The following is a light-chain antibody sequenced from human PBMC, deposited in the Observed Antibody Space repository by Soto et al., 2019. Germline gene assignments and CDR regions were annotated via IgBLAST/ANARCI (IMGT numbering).Light chain of an antibody. Sequence: DIQMTQSPSSLSASVGDRVTITCRASQNIMRYLNWYQQKPGEAPNLLIYGASSWHSGVPSRFSGSGSGTDFSLTISSLQPEDFASYYCQQSYTTPRMYTFGQGTKLEIK. CDR3: QQSYTTPRMYT. J-gene: IGKJ2*01. CDR2: GAS. V-gene: IGKV1-39*01. CDR1: QNIMRY.